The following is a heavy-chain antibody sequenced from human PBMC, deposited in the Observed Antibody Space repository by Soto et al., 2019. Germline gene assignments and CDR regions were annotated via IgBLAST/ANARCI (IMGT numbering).Heavy chain of an antibody. CDR3: ATDHVSSGWSHYYFDY. CDR2: ISGSGGST. CDR1: GFTFSSYA. D-gene: IGHD6-19*01. Sequence: GGSLRLSCAASGFTFSSYAMSWVRQAPGKGLEWVSAISGSGGSTYYADSVKGRFTISRDNSKNTLYLQMNSLRAEDTAVYYCATDHVSSGWSHYYFDYWGQGTLVTVSS. J-gene: IGHJ4*02. V-gene: IGHV3-23*01.